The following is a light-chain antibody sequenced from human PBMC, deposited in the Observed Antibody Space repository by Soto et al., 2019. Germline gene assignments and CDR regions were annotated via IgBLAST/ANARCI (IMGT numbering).Light chain of an antibody. Sequence: EIVLTQSPATLSLSPGEKTTLYCRATQSFSSYLAWYQQKPGQAPRLLIYDASNMATGIPARFSGSGSGTDFTLTFSSLEPEDFAVYYCQQRSNWPPWTFGQGTKV. CDR2: DAS. J-gene: IGKJ1*01. V-gene: IGKV3-11*01. CDR1: QSFSSY. CDR3: QQRSNWPPWT.